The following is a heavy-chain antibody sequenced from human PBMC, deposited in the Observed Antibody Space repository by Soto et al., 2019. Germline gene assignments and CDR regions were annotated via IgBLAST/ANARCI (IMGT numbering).Heavy chain of an antibody. Sequence: EVQLVESGGGLVQPGGSLRLSCAASGFTFSSYWMHWVRQSPGKGLVWVSRIKTDGSDTHYADSVKGRFTISRDNAKNTLYLQFNSLRDEDTAVYYCARPRTSDWAYDIWGQGTMVIVSS. CDR2: IKTDGSDT. CDR3: ARPRTSDWAYDI. D-gene: IGHD3-9*01. V-gene: IGHV3-74*01. J-gene: IGHJ3*02. CDR1: GFTFSSYW.